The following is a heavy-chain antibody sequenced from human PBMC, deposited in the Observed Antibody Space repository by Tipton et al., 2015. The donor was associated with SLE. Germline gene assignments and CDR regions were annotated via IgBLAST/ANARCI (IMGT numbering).Heavy chain of an antibody. CDR1: GFSFSSYA. Sequence: SLRLSCAASGFSFSSYAMHWVRQAPGKGPEELAVVSDDGGKYYYADSVRGRFTISRDNSKNTVNLQMNSLRAEDTAVYYCARDQASGGPAQYCSGGSCHYYYYGMDVWGQGTTVTVSS. J-gene: IGHJ6*02. V-gene: IGHV3-30*04. CDR3: ARDQASGGPAQYCSGGSCHYYYYGMDV. D-gene: IGHD2-15*01. CDR2: VSDDGGKY.